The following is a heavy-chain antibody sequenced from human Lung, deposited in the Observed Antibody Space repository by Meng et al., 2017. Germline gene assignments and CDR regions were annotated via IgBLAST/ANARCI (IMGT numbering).Heavy chain of an antibody. Sequence: VQLVQAGSELKKPGASVKISCKASGYTFTTYAMNWMRQAPGQGLEWMGWINTDTRNPTYAQGFTGRFVFSLDTSVSTAYLQISSLMAEDTAIYYCARGDLGMSGYYYTVHWGQGTLVTVSS. V-gene: IGHV7-4-1*02. CDR1: GYTFTTYA. CDR3: ARGDLGMSGYYYTVH. J-gene: IGHJ4*02. D-gene: IGHD3-22*01. CDR2: INTDTRNP.